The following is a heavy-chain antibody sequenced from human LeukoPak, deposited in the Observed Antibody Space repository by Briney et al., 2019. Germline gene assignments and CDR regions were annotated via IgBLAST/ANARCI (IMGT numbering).Heavy chain of an antibody. CDR1: GFTFSSYA. J-gene: IGHJ5*02. Sequence: LSGGSLRLSRAASGFTFSSYAMSWVRQAPGTGLEWVSAISGSGGSTYYADSVKGRFTISRDNSKSTLYLQMNSLRAEDTAVYYCAKGRRELLWFGELSFDPWGQGTLVTVSS. CDR3: AKGRRELLWFGELSFDP. V-gene: IGHV3-23*01. CDR2: ISGSGGST. D-gene: IGHD3-10*01.